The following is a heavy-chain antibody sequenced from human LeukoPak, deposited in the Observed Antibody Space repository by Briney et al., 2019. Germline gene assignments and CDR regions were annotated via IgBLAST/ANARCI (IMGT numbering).Heavy chain of an antibody. Sequence: GGSLRLSCAASGFTFSSYWMSWVRQAPGKGLEWVANIKQDGSEKYYVDSVKGRFTISRDNAKNSLYLQMNSLRAEDTAVYYCAKASSHYYGSGSYYNVDYWGQGTLVTVSS. D-gene: IGHD3-10*01. V-gene: IGHV3-7*01. J-gene: IGHJ4*02. CDR3: AKASSHYYGSGSYYNVDY. CDR2: IKQDGSEK. CDR1: GFTFSSYW.